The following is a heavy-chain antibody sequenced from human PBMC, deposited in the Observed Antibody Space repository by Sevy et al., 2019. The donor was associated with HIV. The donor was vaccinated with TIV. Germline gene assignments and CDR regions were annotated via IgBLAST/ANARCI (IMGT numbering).Heavy chain of an antibody. CDR3: ARVRVTIDY. CDR1: GGSVSSGSYY. Sequence: SETLSLTCTVSGGSVSSGSYYWSWIRQPPGKGLEWIGYIDYSGSTNYNPSLKSRVTISEDTSKNQFSLKLSSVTAADTAVYYCARVRVTIDYWGQGTLVTVSS. J-gene: IGHJ4*02. CDR2: IDYSGST. V-gene: IGHV4-61*01. D-gene: IGHD2-21*02.